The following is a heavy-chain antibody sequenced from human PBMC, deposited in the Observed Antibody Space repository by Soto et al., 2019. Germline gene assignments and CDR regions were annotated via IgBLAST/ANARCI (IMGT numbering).Heavy chain of an antibody. J-gene: IGHJ5*02. CDR3: ARDFDPSTVGQSGSFDH. V-gene: IGHV1-69*13. CDR1: GGTFSSYA. D-gene: IGHD4-17*01. CDR2: IIPIFGTA. Sequence: ASVKVSCKASGGTFSSYAISWVRQAPEQGLEWMGGIIPIFGTANYAQKFQGRVTITADESTSTAYMELSSLRSEDTAVYYCARDFDPSTVGQSGSFDHWGQGTLVTVS.